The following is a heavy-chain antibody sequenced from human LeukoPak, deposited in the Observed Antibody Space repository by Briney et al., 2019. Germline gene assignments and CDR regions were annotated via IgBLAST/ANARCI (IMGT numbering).Heavy chain of an antibody. CDR2: FYNGGST. V-gene: IGHV4-4*08. CDR3: AKDRGRVPVDAFDI. D-gene: IGHD2-2*01. Sequence: SETLSLTCTVSGGSISTFYWSWIRQSPGKGLEWIGYFYNGGSTDYNPSLKSRVTISADTSKRQLSLRLSSVTAADTAVYYCAKDRGRVPVDAFDIWGQGTMVTVSS. CDR1: GGSISTFY. J-gene: IGHJ3*02.